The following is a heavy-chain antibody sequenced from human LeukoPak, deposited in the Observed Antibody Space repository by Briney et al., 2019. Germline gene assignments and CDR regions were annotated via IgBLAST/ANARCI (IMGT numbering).Heavy chain of an antibody. CDR1: GGSFSGYY. CDR3: ARERYDSSGSDY. J-gene: IGHJ4*02. CDR2: INHSGST. V-gene: IGHV4-34*01. D-gene: IGHD3-22*01. Sequence: SETLSLTCAVYGGSFSGYYWSWIRQPPGKGLEWIGEINHSGSTNYNPSLKSRVTISVGTSKNQFSLKLSSVTAADTAVYYCARERYDSSGSDYWGQGTLVTVSS.